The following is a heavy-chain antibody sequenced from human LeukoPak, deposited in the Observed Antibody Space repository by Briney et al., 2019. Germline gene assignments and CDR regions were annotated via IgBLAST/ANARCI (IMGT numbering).Heavy chain of an antibody. D-gene: IGHD1-7*01. CDR2: VYTSGST. J-gene: IGHJ3*02. CDR3: ARLITGTTTAFDI. CDR1: GGSISGYY. Sequence: SETLSLTCSVSGGSISGYYWTWIRQPAGKGLGWIGRVYTSGSTHYNPSLKTRLTMSVDTSKNQFSPKLSSVTAADTAVYYCARLITGTTTAFDIWGQGTMVTVSS. V-gene: IGHV4-4*07.